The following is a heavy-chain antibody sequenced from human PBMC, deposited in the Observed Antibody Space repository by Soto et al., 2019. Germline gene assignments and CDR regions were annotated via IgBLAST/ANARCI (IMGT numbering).Heavy chain of an antibody. Sequence: PSETLSLTCALSGGSVGSVGYTWSWIRQPPGGGLEWIGYIYYSGSTNYNPSLRSRVTISVDTSKNQFSLKLSSVTAADTAVYYCARFYDSSGDAFDIWGQGTMVTVS. J-gene: IGHJ3*02. V-gene: IGHV4-61*08. CDR2: IYYSGST. CDR1: GGSVGSVGYT. D-gene: IGHD3-22*01. CDR3: ARFYDSSGDAFDI.